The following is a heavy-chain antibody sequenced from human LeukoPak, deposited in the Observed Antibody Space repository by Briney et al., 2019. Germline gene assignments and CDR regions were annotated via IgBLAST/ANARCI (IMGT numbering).Heavy chain of an antibody. D-gene: IGHD1-26*01. CDR1: GGSISSSSYY. CDR3: AREASGPGAFDI. CDR2: IYYSGST. J-gene: IGHJ3*02. Sequence: SETLSLTCTVSGGSISSSSYYWGWIRQPPGKGLEWIGSIYYSGSTYYNPSLKSRVTISVDTSKNQFSLKLSSVTAADTAVYYCAREASGPGAFDIWGQGTMVTVSS. V-gene: IGHV4-39*07.